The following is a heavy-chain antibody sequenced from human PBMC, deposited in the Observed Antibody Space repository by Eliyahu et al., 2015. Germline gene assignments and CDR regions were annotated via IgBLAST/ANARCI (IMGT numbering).Heavy chain of an antibody. CDR2: ITGNAYGT. V-gene: IGHV3-23*01. J-gene: IGHJ4*02. D-gene: IGHD3-10*01. CDR1: GXXFDXFA. Sequence: EVQLLDSGGGLXXPGGSLRLXCAASGXXFDXFAMSWVRQAXGEGLEWGSFITGNAYGTRYAESVKGRFIISRDNSANTLFLQMNSLRAEDTAVYYCAKHYGSGTGMDFFDHWGQGTLITVSS. CDR3: AKHYGSGTGMDFFDH.